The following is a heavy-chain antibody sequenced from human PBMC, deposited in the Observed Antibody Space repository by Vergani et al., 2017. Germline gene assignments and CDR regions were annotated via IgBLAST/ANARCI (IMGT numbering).Heavy chain of an antibody. V-gene: IGHV2-70*04. J-gene: IGHJ4*02. Sequence: QVTLKESGPALVKPTQTLTLTCTFSGFSLSTSGMRVSWIRQPPGKALGWLAHIDWDDDKFYSTSLKTRLTIAKDTTKNQVVLTMTNMDPVDTATYYCARMGVAAAGTYFDYWGQGTLVTVSS. D-gene: IGHD6-13*01. CDR1: GFSLSTSGMR. CDR3: ARMGVAAAGTYFDY. CDR2: IDWDDDK.